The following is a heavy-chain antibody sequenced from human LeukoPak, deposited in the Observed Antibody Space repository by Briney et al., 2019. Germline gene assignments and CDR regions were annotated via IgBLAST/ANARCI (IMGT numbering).Heavy chain of an antibody. CDR3: ASSAVPRMVYASLDS. Sequence: ASVKVSCKASGYTFTGYYMHWVRQATGQGLEWMGWINPNSGSTNYGQKLQGRVTMTRDTSISTAYMELSRLRSDDTAVYYCASSAVPRMVYASLDSCGQGTLVTVSS. CDR2: INPNSGST. CDR1: GYTFTGYY. V-gene: IGHV1-2*02. D-gene: IGHD2-8*01. J-gene: IGHJ4*02.